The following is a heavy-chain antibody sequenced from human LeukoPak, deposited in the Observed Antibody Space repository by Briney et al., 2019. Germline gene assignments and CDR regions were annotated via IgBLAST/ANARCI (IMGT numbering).Heavy chain of an antibody. CDR3: AREVIGSGWFDP. D-gene: IGHD3-22*01. J-gene: IGHJ5*02. CDR1: GGSISSGDYY. CDR2: IYYSGDT. Sequence: SQTLSLTCTASGGSISSGDYYWNWIRQPPGKGLEWIGYIYYSGDTYYNASLKSRVTISVDTSKNQFSLKLSSVTAADTPVYYCAREVIGSGWFDPWGQGTLVTVSS. V-gene: IGHV4-30-4*01.